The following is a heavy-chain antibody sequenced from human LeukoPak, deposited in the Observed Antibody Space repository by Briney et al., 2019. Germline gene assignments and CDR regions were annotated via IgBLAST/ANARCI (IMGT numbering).Heavy chain of an antibody. D-gene: IGHD3-22*01. J-gene: IGHJ4*02. V-gene: IGHV4-38-2*02. CDR2: IYHSGST. Sequence: SETLSLTCNVSGYSIDSGYYWGWVRQPPGKGLEWIGSIYHSGSTYYNPSLKSRVTISVDTSKNQFSLKLTSVTAADTAVYYCTSDSSGYYYFDYWGRGSLVTVSS. CDR3: TSDSSGYYYFDY. CDR1: GYSIDSGYY.